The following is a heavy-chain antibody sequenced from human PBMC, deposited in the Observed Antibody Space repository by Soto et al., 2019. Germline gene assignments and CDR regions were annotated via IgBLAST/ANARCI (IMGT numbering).Heavy chain of an antibody. J-gene: IGHJ6*02. CDR3: ASARKIFGVVTHPNYYGMEV. V-gene: IGHV1-69*01. CDR1: GGTFSSYA. D-gene: IGHD3-3*01. CDR2: IIPIFGTA. Sequence: SVKVSCKASGGTFSSYAISWVRQAPGQGLEWMGGIIPIFGTANYAQKFQGRVTITADESTSTAYMELSSLRSEDTAVYYCASARKIFGVVTHPNYYGMEVWGQGTTVTVS.